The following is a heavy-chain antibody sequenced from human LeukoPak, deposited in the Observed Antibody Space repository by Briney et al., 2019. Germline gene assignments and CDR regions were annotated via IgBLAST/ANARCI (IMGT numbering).Heavy chain of an antibody. Sequence: SQTLSLTCTVSGGSISSGGYYWSWIRQHPGKGLEWIVYIYYSGSTYYNPSLKSRVTISVDTSKNQFSLKLSSVTAADPAVYYCAINPGVACGGGSCYFYGGQGTLVTASS. CDR2: IYYSGST. V-gene: IGHV4-31*03. CDR1: GGSISSGGYY. J-gene: IGHJ4*02. CDR3: AINPGVACGGGSCYFY. D-gene: IGHD2-15*01.